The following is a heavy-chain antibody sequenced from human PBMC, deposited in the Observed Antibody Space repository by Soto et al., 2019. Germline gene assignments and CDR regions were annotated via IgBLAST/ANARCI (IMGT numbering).Heavy chain of an antibody. CDR1: GGSVSSGNYY. D-gene: IGHD5-18*01. Sequence: QVQLQESGPGLVKPSETLSLTCTVSGGSVSSGNYYLNWIRQAPGKGLEWIGFIHYTGSTDYNPSLKSRVTMSIDTSKTQVSLKLSSVTAADTAVYYCARGTPVETAMVINLWGQGTLVTVSS. J-gene: IGHJ5*02. CDR3: ARGTPVETAMVINL. V-gene: IGHV4-61*01. CDR2: IHYTGST.